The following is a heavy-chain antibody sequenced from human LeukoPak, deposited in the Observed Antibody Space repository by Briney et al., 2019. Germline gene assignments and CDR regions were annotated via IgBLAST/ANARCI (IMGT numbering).Heavy chain of an antibody. Sequence: ETLSLTCTVSGGSMTSSYWSWIRQSAGKGLEWIGRIYTSGSTNYNASLKSRVTMAVDTSKNQFSLKLNSVTAADTAVYYCARVGSGYSYGPFDYWGQGTLVTVSS. CDR3: ARVGSGYSYGPFDY. CDR2: IYTSGST. D-gene: IGHD5-18*01. CDR1: GGSMTSSY. J-gene: IGHJ4*02. V-gene: IGHV4-4*07.